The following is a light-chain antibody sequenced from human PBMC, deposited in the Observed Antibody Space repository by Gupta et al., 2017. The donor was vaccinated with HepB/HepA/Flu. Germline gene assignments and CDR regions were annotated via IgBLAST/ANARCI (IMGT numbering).Light chain of an antibody. CDR2: KAS. Sequence: DIQMTQSPSTLSASVGDRVTITCRASQNINTWLAWYQQKPGKAPNLLIYKASNLDSGVPSRFSGSGSETEFTLTISSLQPDDFATYYCQQYNSFSWTYGQGTKVEIK. CDR1: QNINTW. V-gene: IGKV1-5*03. CDR3: QQYNSFSWT. J-gene: IGKJ1*01.